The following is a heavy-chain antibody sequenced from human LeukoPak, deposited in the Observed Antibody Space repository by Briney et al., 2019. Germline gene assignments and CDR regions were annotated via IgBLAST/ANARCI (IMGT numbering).Heavy chain of an antibody. CDR1: GGSISSGGYY. D-gene: IGHD2-2*01. V-gene: IGHV4-61*08. J-gene: IGHJ6*02. CDR3: ARGEPAANSGMDV. CDR2: IYYSGST. Sequence: SETLSLTCTVSGGSISSGGYYWSWIRQHPGKGLEWIGYIYYSGSTNYNPSLKSRVTISVDTSKNQFSLKLSSVTAADTAVYYCARGEPAANSGMDVWGQGTTVTVSS.